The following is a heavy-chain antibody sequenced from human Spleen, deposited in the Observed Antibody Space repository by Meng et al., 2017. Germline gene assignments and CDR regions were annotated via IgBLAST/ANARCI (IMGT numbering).Heavy chain of an antibody. CDR1: GGSISSGPCY. J-gene: IGHJ6*02. D-gene: IGHD3-10*01. CDR3: ARDRGVRGGYYYGMDV. Sequence: GSLRLSCTVSGGSISSGPCYWNWIRQPTGKGLEWIGYIYYSGSTNYNPSLKSRVTISVDTSKNQFSLKLSSVTAADTAVYYCARDRGVRGGYYYGMDVWGQGTTVTVSS. V-gene: IGHV4-61*10. CDR2: IYYSGST.